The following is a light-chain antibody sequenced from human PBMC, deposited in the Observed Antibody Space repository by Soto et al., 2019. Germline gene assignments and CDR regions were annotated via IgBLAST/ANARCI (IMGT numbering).Light chain of an antibody. Sequence: EIVLTQSPGTLSLSPAERATLSCRASQSVTSNYLAWYQQKPGQAPRLLNYAASSRATGIPDRFSGSGSATVFTLTSSRLEAEVFAVYSCQQYGYSPTFGGGTKVEIK. CDR2: AAS. CDR3: QQYGYSPT. V-gene: IGKV3-20*01. J-gene: IGKJ4*01. CDR1: QSVTSNY.